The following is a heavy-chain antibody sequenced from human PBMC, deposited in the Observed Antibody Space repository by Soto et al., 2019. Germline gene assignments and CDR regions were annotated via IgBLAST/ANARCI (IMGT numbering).Heavy chain of an antibody. CDR1: GFTFSSYS. D-gene: IGHD3-16*02. CDR2: ISSSSYI. CDR3: ARDSYDYIWGSYRTEVFDY. J-gene: IGHJ4*02. V-gene: IGHV3-21*01. Sequence: GGSLRLSCAASGFTFSSYSMNWVRQAPGKGLEWVSSISSSSYIYYADSVKGRFTISRDNAKNSLYLQMNSLRAEDTAVYYCARDSYDYIWGSYRTEVFDYWGQGTLVTVSS.